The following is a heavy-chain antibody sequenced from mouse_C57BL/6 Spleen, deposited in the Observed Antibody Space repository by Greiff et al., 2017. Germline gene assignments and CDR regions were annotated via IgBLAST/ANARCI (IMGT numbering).Heavy chain of an antibody. Sequence: VQLQQPGAELVKPGASVKLSCKASGYTFTSYWMQWVKQRPGQGLEWIGEIDPSDSYTNYNQKFKGKATLTVDTSSSTAYMQLSSLTSEDSAVYYCARGGATVVATDAMDYWGQGTSVTVSS. CDR2: IDPSDSYT. J-gene: IGHJ4*01. CDR3: ARGGATVVATDAMDY. CDR1: GYTFTSYW. V-gene: IGHV1-50*01. D-gene: IGHD1-1*01.